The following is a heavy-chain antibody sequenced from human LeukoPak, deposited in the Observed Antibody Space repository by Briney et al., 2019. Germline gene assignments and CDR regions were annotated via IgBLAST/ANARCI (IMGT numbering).Heavy chain of an antibody. D-gene: IGHD3-10*01. CDR2: ISPSGDST. CDR3: ARGLYYGSGQYYFDY. J-gene: IGHJ4*02. V-gene: IGHV3-64*01. CDR1: GFTFSSSY. Sequence: GGSLRHSCAASGFTFSSSYMHWVRQAPGKGLEYVSAISPSGDSTYYTNSMKGRFTISRDNSKNTLFLQMGSLTAEDMAVYYCARGLYYGSGQYYFDYWGQGTLVTVSS.